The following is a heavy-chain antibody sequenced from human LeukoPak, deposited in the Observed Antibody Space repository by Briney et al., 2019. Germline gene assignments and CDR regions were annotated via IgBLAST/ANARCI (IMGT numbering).Heavy chain of an antibody. CDR3: TRGRGFLEGLAV. CDR1: GYTFTNYD. CDR2: MNPKRRNT. J-gene: IGHJ6*02. V-gene: IGHV1-8*01. D-gene: IGHD3-3*01. Sequence: SVKVSCKASGYTFTNYDIHWVRPATGQGLEWMGWMNPKRRNTGHAQRFQGRVTMTRNTAITTAYIDLRSLKSDDTAIYYCTRGRGFLEGLAVWGQGTTVTVFS.